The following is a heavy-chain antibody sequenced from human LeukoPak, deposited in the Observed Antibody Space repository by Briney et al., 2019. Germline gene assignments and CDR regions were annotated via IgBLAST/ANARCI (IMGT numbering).Heavy chain of an antibody. CDR3: AKYSSGWYVQYYFDY. Sequence: PGGSLRLSCAASGFTFSSYAMSWVRQAPGKGLEGVSAIGGSGGSTYYADSVKGRFTTSRDNSKNTLYLQMNSLRAEDTAEYYCAKYSSGWYVQYYFDYWGQGTLVTVSS. CDR1: GFTFSSYA. D-gene: IGHD6-19*01. CDR2: IGGSGGST. J-gene: IGHJ4*02. V-gene: IGHV3-23*01.